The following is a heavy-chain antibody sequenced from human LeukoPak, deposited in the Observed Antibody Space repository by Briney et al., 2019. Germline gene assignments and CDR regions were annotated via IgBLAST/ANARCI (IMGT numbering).Heavy chain of an antibody. CDR3: ARVRQNSYGYYYYGMDV. CDR1: GGTFSSYA. J-gene: IGHJ6*02. V-gene: IGHV1-18*01. Sequence: GASVKVSCKASGGTFSSYAISWVRQAPGQGLEWMEWISAHNGNTKYAQKLQGRVTMTTDTSTSTVYMELRSLRSDDTAVYYCARVRQNSYGYYYYGMDVWGQGTTVTVSS. D-gene: IGHD5-18*01. CDR2: ISAHNGNT.